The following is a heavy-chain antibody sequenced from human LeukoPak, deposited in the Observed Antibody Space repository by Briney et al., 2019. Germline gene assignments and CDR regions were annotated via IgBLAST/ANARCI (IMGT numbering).Heavy chain of an antibody. CDR2: ISSSGGST. Sequence: GGSLRLSCAASGFTFSSYAMSWVRQAPGKGLEWVSAISSSGGSTYYADSVKGRFTISRDNSKNTLYLQMNSLRAEDTAVYYCAKDKRFLEWLFPVWGQGTLVTVSS. CDR1: GFTFSSYA. CDR3: AKDKRFLEWLFPV. J-gene: IGHJ4*02. D-gene: IGHD3-3*01. V-gene: IGHV3-23*01.